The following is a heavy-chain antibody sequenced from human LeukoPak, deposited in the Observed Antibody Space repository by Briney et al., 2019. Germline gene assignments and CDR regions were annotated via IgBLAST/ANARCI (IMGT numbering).Heavy chain of an antibody. CDR2: ISSSSSYI. J-gene: IGHJ4*02. V-gene: IGHV3-21*01. Sequence: GGSLRLSCVRTGFTFSTYRMNWVRQAQGKGLEWVSSISSSSSYIYYADSVKGRITISRDNAKNSLYLQMNSLRVEDTAVYYCARDKDVYFDYWGQGTLFTVSS. CDR1: GFTFSTYR. CDR3: ARDKDVYFDY.